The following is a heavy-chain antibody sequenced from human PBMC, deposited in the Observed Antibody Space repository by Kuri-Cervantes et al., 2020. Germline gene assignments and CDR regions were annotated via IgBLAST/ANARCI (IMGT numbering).Heavy chain of an antibody. CDR2: ITGNGGTT. J-gene: IGHJ4*02. D-gene: IGHD6-19*01. Sequence: GGSLRLSCAASGFTFSSYAMSWVRQAPGKGLEWVSGITGNGGTTYYADSVKGRLTISRDNSKNTLSLQMNSLRAEDTAVYYCARDSEAVAGTGAFDYWGQGTLVTVSS. V-gene: IGHV3-23*01. CDR3: ARDSEAVAGTGAFDY. CDR1: GFTFSSYA.